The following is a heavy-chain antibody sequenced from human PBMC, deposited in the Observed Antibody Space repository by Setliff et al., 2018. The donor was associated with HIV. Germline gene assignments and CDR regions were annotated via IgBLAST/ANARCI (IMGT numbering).Heavy chain of an antibody. Sequence: SETLSLTCTVSGGSISSSSYYWGWIRQPPGKGLEWIGSIYYSGSTYYNPSLKSRVTISVDTSKNQFSLKLSPVTAADTAVYYCARVDRCSGGSCYFIDYWGQGTLVTVSS. CDR3: ARVDRCSGGSCYFIDY. J-gene: IGHJ4*02. V-gene: IGHV4-39*01. CDR1: GGSISSSSYY. D-gene: IGHD2-15*01. CDR2: IYYSGST.